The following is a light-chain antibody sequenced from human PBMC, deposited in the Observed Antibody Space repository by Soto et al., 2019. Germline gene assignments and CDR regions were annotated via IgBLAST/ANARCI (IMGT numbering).Light chain of an antibody. V-gene: IGKV3-15*01. Sequence: ETVMTQSPATLSLSPGERATLSCRASQSVSSKLVWYQQKPGQAPRFLIYGASTRATGIAARFRGSGSGTEFTLTIDSLQSEDFELYYSQQYDDWPQALGGGTKVEIK. CDR3: QQYDDWPQA. CDR2: GAS. J-gene: IGKJ4*01. CDR1: QSVSSK.